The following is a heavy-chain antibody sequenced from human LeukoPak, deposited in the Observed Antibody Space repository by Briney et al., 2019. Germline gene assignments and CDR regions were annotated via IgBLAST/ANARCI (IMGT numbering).Heavy chain of an antibody. J-gene: IGHJ3*02. CDR3: ARDPGRGVTGTPNAFDI. V-gene: IGHV4-30-2*01. D-gene: IGHD7-27*01. Sequence: KPSETLSLTCAVSGGSISSGGYSWSWIRQPPGKGLEWIGYIHHSGSTYYNPSLKSRVTISVDRSKNQFSLKLSSVTAADTAVYYCARDPGRGVTGTPNAFDIWGQGTMVTVSS. CDR1: GGSISSGGYS. CDR2: IHHSGST.